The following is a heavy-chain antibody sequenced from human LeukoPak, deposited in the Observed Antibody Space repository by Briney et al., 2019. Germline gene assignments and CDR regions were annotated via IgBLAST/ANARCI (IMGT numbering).Heavy chain of an antibody. CDR1: GFTFSSYA. Sequence: PGGSLRLSCAASGFTFSSYAMSWVRQAPGKGLEWVSAISGSGGSTYYADSVKGRFTISRDNSKNTLYLQMNSLRAEDTAVYYCAKATSGSDWYGGADYWGQGTLVTVSS. J-gene: IGHJ4*02. V-gene: IGHV3-23*01. CDR2: ISGSGGST. D-gene: IGHD6-19*01. CDR3: AKATSGSDWYGGADY.